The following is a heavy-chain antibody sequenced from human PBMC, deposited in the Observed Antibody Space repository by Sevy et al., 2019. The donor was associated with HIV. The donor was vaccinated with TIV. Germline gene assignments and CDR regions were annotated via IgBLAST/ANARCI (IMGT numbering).Heavy chain of an antibody. J-gene: IGHJ4*02. V-gene: IGHV3-23*01. Sequence: GGSLRLSCAASGFAFYDYSMSWIRQAPGKGLEWVATLSFGCGKINYEDSMKGRFTISRDNSKNSFYLQMDNLRVEDTALYYCAREGCTRPHDYWGQGTRVTVSS. CDR3: AREGCTRPHDY. CDR1: GFAFYDYS. CDR2: LSFGCGKI. D-gene: IGHD2-8*01.